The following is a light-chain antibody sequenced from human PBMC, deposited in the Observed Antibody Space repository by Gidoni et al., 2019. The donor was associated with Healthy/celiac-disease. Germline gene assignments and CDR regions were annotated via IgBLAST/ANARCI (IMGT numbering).Light chain of an antibody. CDR2: KAS. CDR3: QKYNSYST. V-gene: IGKV1-5*03. CDR1: QSISSW. J-gene: IGKJ4*01. Sequence: DIQMTQSPSTLSASVGDRVTITCRASQSISSWLAWYQQKPGKAPKLLIYKASSLESGVPSRFSGSGAGTEFTLTISSLQPDDFATYYCQKYNSYSTFGGGTKVEIK.